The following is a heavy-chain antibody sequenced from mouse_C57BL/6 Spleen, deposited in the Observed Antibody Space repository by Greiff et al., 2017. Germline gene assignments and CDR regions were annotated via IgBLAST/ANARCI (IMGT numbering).Heavy chain of an antibody. J-gene: IGHJ2*01. V-gene: IGHV5-16*01. CDR3: ARVHDRNFDY. D-gene: IGHD2-14*01. Sequence: EVMLVESEGGLVQPGSSMKLSCTASGFTFSDYYMAWVRQVPEKGLKWVANINYDGSSYYYLDPLKRRFIFSRDNAKNILYLQMSSLKSEDTATDYCARVHDRNFDYWGQGTTLTVSS. CDR1: GFTFSDYY. CDR2: INYDGSSY.